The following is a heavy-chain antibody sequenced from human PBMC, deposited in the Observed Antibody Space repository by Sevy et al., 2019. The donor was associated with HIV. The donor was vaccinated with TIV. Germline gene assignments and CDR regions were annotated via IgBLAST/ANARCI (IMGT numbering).Heavy chain of an antibody. V-gene: IGHV3-53*01. Sequence: GGSLRLSCAASGFTVSSNYMSWVRQAPGKGLEWVSVIYSGGSTYYADSVKGRFTISRDNSKNTLYLQMNSLRAEDTAVYYCASSTVTLYYFDYWGQGTLVTVSS. J-gene: IGHJ4*02. D-gene: IGHD4-4*01. CDR3: ASSTVTLYYFDY. CDR1: GFTVSSNY. CDR2: IYSGGST.